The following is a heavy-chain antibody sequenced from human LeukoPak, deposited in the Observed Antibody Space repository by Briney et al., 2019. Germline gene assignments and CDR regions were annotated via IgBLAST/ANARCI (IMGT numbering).Heavy chain of an antibody. CDR1: GFTFTDYT. CDR3: GGYYYDSSGSDY. D-gene: IGHD3-22*01. CDR2: ISWNSGSI. Sequence: GGSLRLSCAASGFTFTDYTMHWVRQAPGKGLEWVSGISWNSGSIGYAGSVKGRFTISRDNAKNSLYLQMNSLRAEDTAVYYCGGYYYDSSGSDYWGQGTLVTVSS. V-gene: IGHV3-9*01. J-gene: IGHJ4*02.